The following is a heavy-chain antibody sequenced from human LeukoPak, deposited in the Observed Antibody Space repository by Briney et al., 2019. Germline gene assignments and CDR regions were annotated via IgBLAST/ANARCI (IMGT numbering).Heavy chain of an antibody. CDR1: GFTFSSYS. Sequence: PGGSLRLSCAVSGFTFSSYSMNWVRQPPGKGLEWIGYIYYSGSTNYNPSLKSRVTISVDTSKNQFSLKLNSVTAADTAVYYCARGPRLDYWGQGTLVTVSS. J-gene: IGHJ4*02. V-gene: IGHV4-59*01. CDR3: ARGPRLDY. CDR2: IYYSGST.